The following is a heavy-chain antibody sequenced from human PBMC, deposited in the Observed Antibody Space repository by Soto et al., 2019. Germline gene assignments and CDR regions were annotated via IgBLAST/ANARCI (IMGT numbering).Heavy chain of an antibody. CDR1: GFTFSTYG. CDR3: AIPLVFYDPPVFDF. CDR2: INFSGGST. D-gene: IGHD5-12*01. Sequence: EVQLLESGGGLVQSGGSLRLSCAASGFTFSTYGMNWLRQAPGKGLEWVSGINFSGGSTYYADSVKGRFTISRDNSKNMVYLQMNSLRAEDTAVYYCAIPLVFYDPPVFDFCGQGTLITVSS. V-gene: IGHV3-23*01. J-gene: IGHJ4*02.